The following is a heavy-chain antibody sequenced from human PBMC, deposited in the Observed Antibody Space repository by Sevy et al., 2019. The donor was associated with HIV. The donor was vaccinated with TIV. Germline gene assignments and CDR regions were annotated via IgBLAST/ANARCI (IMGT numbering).Heavy chain of an antibody. D-gene: IGHD2-15*01. V-gene: IGHV3-66*01. CDR3: ARDIGGCYFDY. CDR2: IYSGGST. Sequence: GGSLRLSCAASGFTVSSNYMSWVRQAPGKGLEWVSVIYSGGSTYYADSVKGRFTISRDNSKNTLYLQMNSLRAEDTAVYYCARDIGGCYFDYWGQGTLVTVSS. J-gene: IGHJ4*02. CDR1: GFTVSSNY.